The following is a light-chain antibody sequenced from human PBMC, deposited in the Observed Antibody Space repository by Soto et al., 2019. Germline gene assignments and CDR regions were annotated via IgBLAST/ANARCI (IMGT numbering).Light chain of an antibody. J-gene: IGKJ1*01. Sequence: DIQMTQSPSSLSPSVGDRVTITCRASQDIRRYLSWYQQKTGTAPKFLIYSASGLHSGVPSRFSGSGSGTDFTLTISSLQPEDFATYYCQQLNSYPPWTFGQGTKVDMK. V-gene: IGKV1-39*01. CDR3: QQLNSYPPWT. CDR1: QDIRRY. CDR2: SAS.